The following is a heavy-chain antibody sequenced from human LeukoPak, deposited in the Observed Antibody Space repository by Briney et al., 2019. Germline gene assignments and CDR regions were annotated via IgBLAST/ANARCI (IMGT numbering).Heavy chain of an antibody. D-gene: IGHD3-9*01. CDR1: GGSIRSSSYY. CDR3: ASYRGRYDILTGYSVHLFDY. Sequence: SETLSLTCTVSGGSIRSSSYYRGWIRQPPGKGLGWIESIYYSGSTYYNPSHKSRVTISVDTSKNQFSLKLSSVTAADTAVYYCASYRGRYDILTGYSVHLFDYWGQGTLVTVSS. V-gene: IGHV4-39*01. CDR2: IYYSGST. J-gene: IGHJ4*02.